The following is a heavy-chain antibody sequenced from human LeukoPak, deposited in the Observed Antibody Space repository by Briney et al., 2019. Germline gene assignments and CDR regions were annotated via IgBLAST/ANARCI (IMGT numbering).Heavy chain of an antibody. CDR1: GGSLSIISYY. J-gene: IGHJ4*02. Sequence: PSETLSLTCTVSGGSLSIISYYWGWIRQPPGKGLEWIGSIYYSGSTYYNPSLKSRVTISVDTSKNQCSLKLSSVTAADTAVYYCARHDSQLLWLFDYWGQGTLVTVSS. D-gene: IGHD2-2*01. CDR2: IYYSGST. CDR3: ARHDSQLLWLFDY. V-gene: IGHV4-39*01.